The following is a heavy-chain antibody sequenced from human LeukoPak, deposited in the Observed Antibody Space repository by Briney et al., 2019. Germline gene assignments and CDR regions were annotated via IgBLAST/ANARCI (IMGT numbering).Heavy chain of an antibody. CDR3: ARALRWLQFPGWFDP. D-gene: IGHD5-24*01. Sequence: PGGSLRLSCAASGFTFTSYAMSWIRQPPGKGLEWIGEINHSGSTNYNPSLKSRVTISVDTSKNQFSLKLSSVTAADTAVYYCARALRWLQFPGWFDPWGQGTLVTVSS. CDR1: GFTFTSYA. J-gene: IGHJ5*02. CDR2: INHSGST. V-gene: IGHV4-34*01.